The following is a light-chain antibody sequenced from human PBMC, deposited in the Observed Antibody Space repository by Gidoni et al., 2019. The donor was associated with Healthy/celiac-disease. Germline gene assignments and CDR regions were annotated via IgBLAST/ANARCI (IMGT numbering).Light chain of an antibody. CDR1: QSLLHSNGYNY. CDR3: MQALQTPYT. V-gene: IGKV2-28*01. CDR2: LGS. J-gene: IGKJ2*01. Sequence: DSVMTQSPLSLPVTPGEPASISCRSSQSLLHSNGYNYLDWYLQKPGQSPQLLIYLGSNRASGVPDRFSGSGSGTDFTLKISRVEAEDVGVYYCMQALQTPYTFGQXTKLEIK.